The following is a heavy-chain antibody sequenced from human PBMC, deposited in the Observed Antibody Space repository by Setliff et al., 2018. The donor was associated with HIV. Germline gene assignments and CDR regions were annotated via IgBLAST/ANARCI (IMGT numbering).Heavy chain of an antibody. Sequence: GESLKISCKGSGYSFSNYWIGWVRQMPGKGLEWMGIIYPGDSDTRYSPSFQGQVNISADKSINTAYLQWTSLKASDSAIYYCARQEAVVGTIKGWFDLWGQGTLVTVSS. CDR1: GYSFSNYW. V-gene: IGHV5-51*01. J-gene: IGHJ5*02. CDR3: ARQEAVVGTIKGWFDL. D-gene: IGHD5-12*01. CDR2: IYPGDSDT.